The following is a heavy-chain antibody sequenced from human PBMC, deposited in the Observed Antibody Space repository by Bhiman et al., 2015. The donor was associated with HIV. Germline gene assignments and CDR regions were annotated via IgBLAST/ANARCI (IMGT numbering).Heavy chain of an antibody. Sequence: VQLVESGGGLVKPGGSLRLSCVASASTFSDYYMSWIRQAPGKGPEWVANIKQDGSEKYYVDSVKGRFTISRDNAKNSLSLQMNNLRAEDTAVYYCARDPNSGNYPWGQGTMVTVSS. J-gene: IGHJ3*01. V-gene: IGHV3-7*01. CDR3: ARDPNSGNYP. CDR2: IKQDGSEK. D-gene: IGHD1-26*01. CDR1: ASTFSDYY.